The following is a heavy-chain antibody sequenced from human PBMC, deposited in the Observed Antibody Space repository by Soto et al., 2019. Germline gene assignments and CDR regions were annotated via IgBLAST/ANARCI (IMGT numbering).Heavy chain of an antibody. D-gene: IGHD2-21*01. J-gene: IGHJ4*03. CDR2: IVVGSGNT. CDR1: GVTFFTCA. V-gene: IGHV1-58*01. Sequence: SAMVSWKDSGVTFFTCAVQWARQARGQRLEWRGWIVVGSGNTNYAQAFQERVTITRDMSTNTAYMGLSRLRSEDTAVYYCAGDRYCGVDCYFGDWG. CDR3: AGDRYCGVDCYFGD.